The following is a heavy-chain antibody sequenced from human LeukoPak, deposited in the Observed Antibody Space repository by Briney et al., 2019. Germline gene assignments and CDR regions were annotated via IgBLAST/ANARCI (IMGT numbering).Heavy chain of an antibody. V-gene: IGHV1-2*02. CDR3: ASRCSGAFRCYGMDV. CDR2: INPDSGGT. J-gene: IGHJ6*02. Sequence: RASVKVSCKASGYTFTGYYMHWVRQAPGHGLEWMGWINPDSGGTNYAQKFQGRVTMTRDTSIGTAYMELSRLISDDTAVYYCASRCSGAFRCYGMDVWGQGTTVTVSS. D-gene: IGHD6-19*01. CDR1: GYTFTGYY.